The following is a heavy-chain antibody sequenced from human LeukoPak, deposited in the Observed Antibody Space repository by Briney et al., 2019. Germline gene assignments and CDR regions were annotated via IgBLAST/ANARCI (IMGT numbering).Heavy chain of an antibody. CDR3: ARVPISTTARGYFGY. CDR1: GGSVSSGSYY. Sequence: SETLSLTCTVSGGSVSSGSYYWSWIRQPPGKGLEWIGYIYFSGSTTYNPSLNSRVTISVDTSKNKFSLKLSSVTAADTAVYYCARVPISTTARGYFGYWGQGTLVTVSS. J-gene: IGHJ4*02. CDR2: IYFSGST. V-gene: IGHV4-61*01. D-gene: IGHD4-17*01.